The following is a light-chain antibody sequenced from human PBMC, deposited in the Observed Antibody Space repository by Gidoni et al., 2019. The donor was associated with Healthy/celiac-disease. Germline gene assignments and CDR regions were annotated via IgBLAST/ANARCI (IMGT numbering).Light chain of an antibody. CDR3: QQYGSSPA. V-gene: IGKV3-20*01. Sequence: EIVLTQSPGTLSLSPGERATLSCRASQSVSSSYLAWYQQKPGQAPRHLIYGASSRATGIPHRFSGSGAGTDFTLTISILEPEEFAVYYCQQYGSSPAFXXXTRLEIK. CDR2: GAS. CDR1: QSVSSSY. J-gene: IGKJ5*01.